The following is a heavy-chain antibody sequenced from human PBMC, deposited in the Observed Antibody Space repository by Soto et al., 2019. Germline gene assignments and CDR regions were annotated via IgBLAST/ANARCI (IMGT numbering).Heavy chain of an antibody. CDR2: IYWDDDK. Sequence: QITLKESGPTLVKPTQTLTLTCTFSGFSLSTSGLGVGWIRQPPGKALEWLALIYWDDDKRYSPSLTSRLTITKDTSKNQVVLTTTNMDPVDAATYDCAHMRVWNCARTFDIWGQGTMVTFSS. D-gene: IGHD1-7*01. CDR3: AHMRVWNCARTFDI. V-gene: IGHV2-5*02. J-gene: IGHJ3*02. CDR1: GFSLSTSGLG.